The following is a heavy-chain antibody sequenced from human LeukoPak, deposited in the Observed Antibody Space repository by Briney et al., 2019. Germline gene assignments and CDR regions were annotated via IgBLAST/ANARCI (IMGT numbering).Heavy chain of an antibody. CDR1: GGSISSHY. V-gene: IGHV4-59*11. D-gene: IGHD3-16*02. CDR3: ARVKSYEFDY. Sequence: AGTLSLTCTVSGGSISSHYWSWIRQPPGKGLEWIGYIYYSGSTNYNPSLKSRVTISVDTSKNQFSLNLSSVTAADTAVYYCARVKSYEFDYWGQGTLVTVSS. CDR2: IYYSGST. J-gene: IGHJ4*02.